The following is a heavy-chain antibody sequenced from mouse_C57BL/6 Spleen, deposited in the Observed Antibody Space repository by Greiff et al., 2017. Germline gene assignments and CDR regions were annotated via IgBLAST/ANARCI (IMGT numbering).Heavy chain of an antibody. Sequence: QVQLKQSGAELVRPGASVTLSCKASGYTFTDYEMHWVKQTPVHGLGWIGAIDPETGGTAYNQKFKGKAILTADKSSSTAYMELRSLTSEDSAVYYCTRSYGSRYYFDYWGQGTTLTVSS. V-gene: IGHV1-15*01. J-gene: IGHJ2*01. D-gene: IGHD1-1*01. CDR3: TRSYGSRYYFDY. CDR1: GYTFTDYE. CDR2: IDPETGGT.